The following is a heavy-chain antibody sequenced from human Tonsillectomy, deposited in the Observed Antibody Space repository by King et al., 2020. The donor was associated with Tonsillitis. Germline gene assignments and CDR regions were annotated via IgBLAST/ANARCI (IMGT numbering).Heavy chain of an antibody. CDR2: IYYSGST. CDR1: GGSISSGGYY. J-gene: IGHJ4*02. CDR3: ARDRVGATTRKESRFDY. D-gene: IGHD1-26*01. Sequence: VQLQESGPGLVKPSQTLSLTCTVSGGSISSGGYYWSWIRQHPGKGLEWIGYIYYSGSTHYNPSLKSRVTISVDTSKNQFSLKLSSVTAADTAVYYCARDRVGATTRKESRFDYWGQGTLVTVSS. V-gene: IGHV4-31*03.